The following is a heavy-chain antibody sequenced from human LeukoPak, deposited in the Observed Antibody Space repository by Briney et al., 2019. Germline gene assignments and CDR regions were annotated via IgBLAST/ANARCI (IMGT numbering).Heavy chain of an antibody. J-gene: IGHJ4*02. CDR1: GGSISSSSYY. D-gene: IGHD6-19*01. V-gene: IGHV4-39*01. CDR3: EAGAGTGTFDY. CDR2: IYKSGGT. Sequence: SETLSLTCTVSGGSISSSSYYWGWIRQPPGKGLEWIGSIYKSGGTFYNPSLKSRVTISVDTSKNQFSLNLSSVTAADTAVYYCEAGAGTGTFDYWGQGTLVTVSS.